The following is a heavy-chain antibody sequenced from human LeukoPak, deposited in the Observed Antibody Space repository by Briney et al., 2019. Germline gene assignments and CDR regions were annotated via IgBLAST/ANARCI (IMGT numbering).Heavy chain of an antibody. Sequence: SVKASCKASGGTFSSYAISWVRQAPGLGLEWMGRIIPILGIANYAQKFQGRVTITADKSTSTAYMELSSLRSEDTAVYYCARTGSGAPAASGDFDYWGQGTLVTVSS. CDR1: GGTFSSYA. CDR3: ARTGSGAPAASGDFDY. V-gene: IGHV1-69*04. J-gene: IGHJ4*02. CDR2: IIPILGIA. D-gene: IGHD2-2*01.